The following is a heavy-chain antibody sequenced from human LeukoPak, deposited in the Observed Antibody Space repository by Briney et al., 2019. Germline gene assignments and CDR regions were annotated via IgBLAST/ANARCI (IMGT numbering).Heavy chain of an antibody. CDR1: GVSISSGDYY. CDR3: ARPYYYDSRIDP. Sequence: SETLSLTCTVSGVSISSGDYYWSWIRQPPGKGLEWIGYTYYSGSTYYNPSLKSRVTISVNTSKNQFSLKLSSVTAADTAVYYCARPYYYDSRIDPWGQGTRVTVSS. J-gene: IGHJ5*02. D-gene: IGHD3-22*01. V-gene: IGHV4-30-4*01. CDR2: TYYSGST.